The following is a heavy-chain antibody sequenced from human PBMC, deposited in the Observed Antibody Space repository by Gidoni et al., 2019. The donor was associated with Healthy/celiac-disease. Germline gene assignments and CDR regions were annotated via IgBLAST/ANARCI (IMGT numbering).Heavy chain of an antibody. CDR2: IYTSGST. CDR3: ARDAGSTSSAKVFWFDP. Sequence: VSGGSISSGSYYWSWIRQPAGKGLEWIGRIYTSGSTNYNPSLKSRVTISVDTSKNQFSLKLSSVTAADTAVYYCARDAGSTSSAKVFWFDPWGQGTLVTVSS. D-gene: IGHD2-2*01. J-gene: IGHJ5*02. V-gene: IGHV4-61*02. CDR1: GGSISSGSYY.